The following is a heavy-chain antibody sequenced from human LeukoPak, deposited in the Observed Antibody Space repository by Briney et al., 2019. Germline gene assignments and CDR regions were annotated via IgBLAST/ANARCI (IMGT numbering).Heavy chain of an antibody. J-gene: IGHJ3*02. CDR1: GFIFRSYW. D-gene: IGHD5-12*01. V-gene: IGHV3-7*01. CDR3: ARYGNGKWQGHYAFDI. Sequence: GGSLRLSCAASGFIFRSYWMSWVRQAPGKGLEWVANINQDGSEKNYVESVKGRFTIFRDNAENSVELQMNSLRAEDTAVYYCARYGNGKWQGHYAFDIWGQGTMVTVSS. CDR2: INQDGSEK.